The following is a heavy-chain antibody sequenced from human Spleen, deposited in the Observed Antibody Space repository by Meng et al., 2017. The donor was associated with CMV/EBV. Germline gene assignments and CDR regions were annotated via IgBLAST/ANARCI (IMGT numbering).Heavy chain of an antibody. Sequence: GESLKISCAASGFTFSSYGMHWVRQAPGKGLEWVAFIQFDGSVTLYGDAVKGRFTISRDNSKNTLYLQMKSLRVEDTAVYYCTRERHTLTVYYAMMLWGQGTTVTVSS. CDR2: IQFDGSVT. CDR1: GFTFSSYG. D-gene: IGHD3-9*01. V-gene: IGHV3-30*02. CDR3: TRERHTLTVYYAMML. J-gene: IGHJ6*02.